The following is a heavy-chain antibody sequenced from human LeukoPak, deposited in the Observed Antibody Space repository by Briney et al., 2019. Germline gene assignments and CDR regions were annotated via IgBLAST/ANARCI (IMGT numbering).Heavy chain of an antibody. J-gene: IGHJ4*02. CDR3: ARGHCSSTSCYPDY. D-gene: IGHD2-2*01. Sequence: SETQSLTCTVSGGSISIYYWSWIRQPPGKGLEWIGYIYYSGSTNYNPSLKSRVTISVDKSKNQFSLKLSSVTAADTAVYYCARGHCSSTSCYPDYWGQGTLVTVSS. CDR2: IYYSGST. CDR1: GGSISIYY. V-gene: IGHV4-59*12.